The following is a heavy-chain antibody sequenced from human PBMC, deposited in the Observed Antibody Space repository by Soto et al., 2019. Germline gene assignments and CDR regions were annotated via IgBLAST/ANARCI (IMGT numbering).Heavy chain of an antibody. Sequence: EVQLLESGGGLVQPGGSLRLSCAASGFTFSSYAMSWVRQAPGKGLEWVSAISGSGGSTYYADSVKGRFTSSSDNSKNTLEMQMNTLSAEDTAVDYCAKDTLPDGAIGYCSSTSCFGGKFDSWVQETLVTVSS. D-gene: IGHD2-2*01. CDR1: GFTFSSYA. CDR2: ISGSGGST. CDR3: AKDTLPDGAIGYCSSTSCFGGKFDS. J-gene: IGHJ4*02. V-gene: IGHV3-23*01.